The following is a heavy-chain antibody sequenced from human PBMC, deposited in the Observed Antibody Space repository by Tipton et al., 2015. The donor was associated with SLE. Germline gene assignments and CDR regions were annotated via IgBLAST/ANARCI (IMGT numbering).Heavy chain of an antibody. CDR3: ARAKGSPGWFDP. CDR1: GGSISSGSYY. Sequence: LSLTCTVSGGSISSGSYYWSWIRQPAGKGLEWIGYIYTSGSTNYNPSLKSRVTISVDTSKNQFSLKLSSVTAADTAVYYCARAKGSPGWFDPWGQGTLVTVSS. CDR2: IYTSGST. V-gene: IGHV4-61*09. D-gene: IGHD6-19*01. J-gene: IGHJ5*02.